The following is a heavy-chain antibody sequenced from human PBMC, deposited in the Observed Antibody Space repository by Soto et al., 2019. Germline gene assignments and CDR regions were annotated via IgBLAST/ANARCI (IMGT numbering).Heavy chain of an antibody. CDR3: ARNWGLVDY. V-gene: IGHV3-30-3*01. D-gene: IGHD7-27*01. J-gene: IGHJ4*02. CDR1: GFTFSSYA. Sequence: QVQLVESGGGVVQPGRSLRLSCAASGFTFSSYAMHWVRQAPGKGLEWVAVISYDGSNKYYADSVKGRFTISRVNSKNALYLQMNGLRAEDTAVYYCARNWGLVDYWGQGTLVTVSS. CDR2: ISYDGSNK.